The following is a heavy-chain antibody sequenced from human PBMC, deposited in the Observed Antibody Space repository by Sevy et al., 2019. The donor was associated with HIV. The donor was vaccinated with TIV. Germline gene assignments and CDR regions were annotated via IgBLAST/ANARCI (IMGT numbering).Heavy chain of an antibody. Sequence: GGSLRLSCAASGFTFSDYGMHWVRQTPGKGLEWVAVIWYDGSTKYYADSVKGRFPISRDNSKNTLYLQMNSLRAEDTAVYYCARDKLLPVMVSMVRGALSYYFDYWGQGTLVTVSS. CDR2: IWYDGSTK. CDR3: ARDKLLPVMVSMVRGALSYYFDY. J-gene: IGHJ4*02. V-gene: IGHV3-33*01. CDR1: GFTFSDYG. D-gene: IGHD3-10*01.